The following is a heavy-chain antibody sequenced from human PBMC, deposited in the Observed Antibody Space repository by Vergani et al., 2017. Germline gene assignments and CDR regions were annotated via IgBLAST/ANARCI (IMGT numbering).Heavy chain of an antibody. Sequence: EVQLLESGGGLVQPGGSLRLSCAASGFTFSSYAMSWVRQAPGKGLEWVSAISGSGGSTYYADSVKGRFTISRDNSKNTLYLQMNSLRAEDTAVYYCAKETPPIVVVPAAPHDAFDIWGQGTMVTVSS. J-gene: IGHJ3*02. CDR3: AKETPPIVVVPAAPHDAFDI. CDR1: GFTFSSYA. CDR2: ISGSGGST. V-gene: IGHV3-23*01. D-gene: IGHD2-2*01.